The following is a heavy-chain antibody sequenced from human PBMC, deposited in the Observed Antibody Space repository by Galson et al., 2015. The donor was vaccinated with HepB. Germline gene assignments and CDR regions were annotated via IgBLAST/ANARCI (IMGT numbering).Heavy chain of an antibody. V-gene: IGHV1-8*01. CDR3: TRGRSGNYLSPLDH. CDR1: GYTFSTYD. D-gene: IGHD3-16*02. Sequence: SVKVSCKASGYTFSTYDINWVRQAPGQGLEWMGWMNPKSGNTGCAPKFQGRVSMTRNTSISTASMELGSLRSEDTAVYFCTRGRSGNYLSPLDHWGQGTLVTVSS. CDR2: MNPKSGNT. J-gene: IGHJ4*02.